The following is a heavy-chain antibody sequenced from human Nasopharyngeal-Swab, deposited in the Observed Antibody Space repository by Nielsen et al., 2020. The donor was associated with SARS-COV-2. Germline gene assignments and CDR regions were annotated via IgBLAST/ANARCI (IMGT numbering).Heavy chain of an antibody. Sequence: ESLKISCAASGFTFSSYTMNWVRQAPGKGLEWVSSISPTSDYIYYAESVKGRFTISRDNAKNSLFLQMNSLRAEETAIYYCVRGSYGHYDSWGQGALITVSS. J-gene: IGHJ5*01. CDR2: ISPTSDYI. CDR3: VRGSYGHYDS. V-gene: IGHV3-21*06. CDR1: GFTFSSYT. D-gene: IGHD4-17*01.